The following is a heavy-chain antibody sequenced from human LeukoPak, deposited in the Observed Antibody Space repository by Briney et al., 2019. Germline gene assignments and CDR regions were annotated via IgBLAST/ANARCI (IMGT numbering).Heavy chain of an antibody. V-gene: IGHV4-59*01. CDR2: IYYSGST. J-gene: IGHJ6*02. CDR1: GGSISSYY. CDR3: AREERGYSAPYYYGMDV. D-gene: IGHD5-12*01. Sequence: SETLSLTCTVSGGSISSYYWSWIRQPPGKGLEWIGYIYYSGSTNYNPSLKSRVTISVDTSKNQFSLKLSSVTAADTAVYYCAREERGYSAPYYYGMDVWGQGTTVTVSS.